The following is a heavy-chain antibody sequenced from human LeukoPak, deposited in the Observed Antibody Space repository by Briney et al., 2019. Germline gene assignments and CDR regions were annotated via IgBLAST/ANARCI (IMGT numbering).Heavy chain of an antibody. CDR3: ARAGYSYGRGVDAFDI. CDR1: GFTFKNYW. J-gene: IGHJ3*02. D-gene: IGHD5-18*01. CDR2: IKQDESEK. V-gene: IGHV3-7*03. Sequence: GGSLRLFCVVSGFTFKNYWMSWVRPAPGKGLEGVASIKQDESEKYYVDSVKGRFTISRDNAKSSLYLQMNNLRAEDTALYYCARAGYSYGRGVDAFDIWGQGTMVAVSS.